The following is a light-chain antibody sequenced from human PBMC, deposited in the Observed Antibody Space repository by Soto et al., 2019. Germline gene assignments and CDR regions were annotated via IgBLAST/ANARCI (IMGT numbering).Light chain of an antibody. CDR1: QDISQS. V-gene: IGKV1-39*01. J-gene: IGKJ2*01. CDR3: QQSTVTPHS. Sequence: IQMTQSPSSLSASLGDRVTITCRASQDISQSVNWYQQKPGKAPKLLIYAARSLESGVPSRFIGSGSGTDFALSISSLQPEDSATYFCQQSTVTPHSFGQGTMLQI. CDR2: AAR.